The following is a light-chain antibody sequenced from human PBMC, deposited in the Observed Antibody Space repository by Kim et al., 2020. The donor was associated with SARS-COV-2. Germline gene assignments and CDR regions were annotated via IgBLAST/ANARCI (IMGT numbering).Light chain of an antibody. Sequence: SSELTQPPSMSVSPGQTASIPCSGDELGDKYACWYQQKPGQSPVLVIYEDIKRPSGIPERFSGSNSGNTATLTISGAQAMDEADYYCQTWDGSAWVFGGGTQLTVL. J-gene: IGLJ3*02. V-gene: IGLV3-1*01. CDR2: EDI. CDR1: ELGDKY. CDR3: QTWDGSAWV.